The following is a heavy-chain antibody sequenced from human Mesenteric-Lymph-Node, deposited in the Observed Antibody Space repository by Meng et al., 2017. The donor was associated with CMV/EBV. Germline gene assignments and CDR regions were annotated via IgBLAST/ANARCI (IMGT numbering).Heavy chain of an antibody. D-gene: IGHD4-17*01. CDR3: ARDRLQYGDFYAFNM. J-gene: IGHJ3*01. CDR1: GFTFDTYG. CDR2: INSDGSRT. V-gene: IGHV3-23*01. Sequence: GESLKISCEASGFTFDTYGMNWVRQAPGKGLEWISLINSDGSRTHSSDSVRGRFTTSRDNSKNTLYLHMSSLRAEDTALYFCARDRLQYGDFYAFNMRGQGTMVTVSS.